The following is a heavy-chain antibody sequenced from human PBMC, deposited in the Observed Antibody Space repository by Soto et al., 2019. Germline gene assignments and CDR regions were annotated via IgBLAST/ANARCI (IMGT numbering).Heavy chain of an antibody. Sequence: ASVKVSCKASGYTFTGYYMHWVRQAPGQELEWMGWINPNSGGTNYAQKFQGWVTMTRDTSISTAYMELSRLRSDDTAVYYCARGVREMVRGVIMGYYYYYMDVWGKGTTVTVSS. CDR3: ARGVREMVRGVIMGYYYYYMDV. CDR2: INPNSGGT. J-gene: IGHJ6*03. CDR1: GYTFTGYY. D-gene: IGHD3-10*01. V-gene: IGHV1-2*04.